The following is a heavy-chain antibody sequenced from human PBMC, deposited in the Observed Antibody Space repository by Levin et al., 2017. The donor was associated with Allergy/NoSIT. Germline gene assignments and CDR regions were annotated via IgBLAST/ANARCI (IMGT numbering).Heavy chain of an antibody. Sequence: QHGESLKISCAASGFTFSSYGMHWVRQAPGKGLEWVAVIWYDGSNKYYADSVKGRFTISRDNSKNTLYLQMNSLRAEDTAVYYCARTELGYMDVWGKGTTVTVSS. V-gene: IGHV3-33*01. CDR2: IWYDGSNK. CDR3: ARTELGYMDV. CDR1: GFTFSSYG. D-gene: IGHD7-27*01. J-gene: IGHJ6*03.